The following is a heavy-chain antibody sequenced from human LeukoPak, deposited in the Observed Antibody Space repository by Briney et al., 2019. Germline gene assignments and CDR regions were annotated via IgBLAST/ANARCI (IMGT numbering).Heavy chain of an antibody. J-gene: IGHJ4*02. CDR2: IYYTGST. Sequence: SQTLSLTCTVSGGSISSGGYYWSWIRQHPGKGLEWIAYIYYTGSTFYNPSLQSRVTISVDTSKNQFSLKLSSVTAADTAVYYCARRWYSYGHQTFDYWGQGTLVTVSS. D-gene: IGHD5-18*01. V-gene: IGHV4-31*03. CDR3: ARRWYSYGHQTFDY. CDR1: GGSISSGGYY.